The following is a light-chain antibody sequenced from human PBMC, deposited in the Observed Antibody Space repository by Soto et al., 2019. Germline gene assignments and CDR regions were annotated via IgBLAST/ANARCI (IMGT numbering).Light chain of an antibody. J-gene: IGKJ3*01. CDR2: DAS. V-gene: IGKV1-33*01. CDR3: QHCDYLPI. Sequence: DIQMTQSPSSLSASVGDRVTITCQASQDITSYLNWYQHKPGKAPKLLIYDASILEAGVPPSFSGSASGTDFTLTISSLQPEDVATYYCQHCDYLPIFGPGTTVDFK. CDR1: QDITSY.